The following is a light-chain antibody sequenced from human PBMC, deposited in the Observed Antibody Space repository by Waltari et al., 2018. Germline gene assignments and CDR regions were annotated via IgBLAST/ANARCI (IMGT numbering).Light chain of an antibody. CDR3: QQYGISPGT. V-gene: IGKV3-20*01. CDR2: GAS. CDR1: QSVSSSY. J-gene: IGKJ1*01. Sequence: EIVLTQSPGTLPLSPGARATLSCRASQSVSSSYLAWYQQKPGQAPRLLIYGASSRATGIPDRFSGSGSGTDFTLTISRLEPEDFAVYYCQQYGISPGTFGQGTKVEIK.